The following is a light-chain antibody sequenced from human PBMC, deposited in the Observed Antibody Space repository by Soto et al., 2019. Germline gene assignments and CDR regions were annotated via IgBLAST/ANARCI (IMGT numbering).Light chain of an antibody. CDR2: EDT. CDR1: SGDVESYNL. Sequence: QSALTQPASVSGSPGQSIAISCTGTSGDVESYNLVSWYQQHPGKAPKLMIYEDTKRPSGISDRFSGSKSGNTASLTISGLQAEDEADYYCCSYSTSHTWMFGGGTKLTVL. V-gene: IGLV2-23*01. CDR3: CSYSTSHTWM. J-gene: IGLJ3*02.